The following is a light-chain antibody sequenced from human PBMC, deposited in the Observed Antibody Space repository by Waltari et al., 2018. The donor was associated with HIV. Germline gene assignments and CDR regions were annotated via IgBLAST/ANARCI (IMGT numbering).Light chain of an antibody. CDR2: RNN. V-gene: IGLV1-47*01. J-gene: IGLJ3*02. Sequence: QSVLTQPPSVSGAPGQRITISCTGSSSNIGAGYDVHWYQQLPGTAPKLLIYRNNQRPSGVPDRFSGSKSGTSASLAISGLRSEDEADYYCAAWDDSLSGHWVFGGGTKVTVL. CDR3: AAWDDSLSGHWV. CDR1: SSNIGAGYD.